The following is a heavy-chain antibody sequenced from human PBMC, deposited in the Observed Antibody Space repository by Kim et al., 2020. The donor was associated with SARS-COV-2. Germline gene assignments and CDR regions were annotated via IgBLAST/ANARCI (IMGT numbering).Heavy chain of an antibody. V-gene: IGHV4-31*03. CDR3: SGGQPLDY. CDR2: ISYSGNS. J-gene: IGHJ4*02. D-gene: IGHD2-2*01. CDR1: GGSIRSGGKF. Sequence: SETLSLTCSVSGGSIRSGGKFWTWIRQHPAKGLEWIGYISYSGNSHYSPSLRSRVSISLQTSGNQFSLELTFVTAAATAVYYCSGGQPLDYWGQGILVT.